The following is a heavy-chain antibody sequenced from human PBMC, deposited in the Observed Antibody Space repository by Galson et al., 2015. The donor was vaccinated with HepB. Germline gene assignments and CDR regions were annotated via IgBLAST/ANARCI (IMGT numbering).Heavy chain of an antibody. Sequence: SVKVSCKASGYTFTSYAMHWVRQAPGQRLEWMGWINAGNGNTKYSQKFQGRVTITRDTSASTAYMELSSLRSEDTAVYYCARGMDDILTGYPNYFDYWGQGTLVTVSS. CDR1: GYTFTSYA. J-gene: IGHJ4*02. V-gene: IGHV1-3*01. CDR2: INAGNGNT. D-gene: IGHD3-9*01. CDR3: ARGMDDILTGYPNYFDY.